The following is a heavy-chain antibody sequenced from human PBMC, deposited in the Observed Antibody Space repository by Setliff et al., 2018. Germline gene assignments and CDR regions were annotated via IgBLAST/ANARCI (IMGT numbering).Heavy chain of an antibody. CDR3: ARPAYSSRWYEIKGFDY. J-gene: IGHJ4*02. Sequence: PGESLKISCKGSGYKFISYWIGWVRQMPGKGLEWMGIIYPSDSDIRYSPSFQGQVTISADKSISTAYLQWSSLKASDTAIYYCARPAYSSRWYEIKGFDYWGQGTLVTVSS. V-gene: IGHV5-51*01. CDR2: IYPSDSDI. CDR1: GYKFISYW. D-gene: IGHD6-13*01.